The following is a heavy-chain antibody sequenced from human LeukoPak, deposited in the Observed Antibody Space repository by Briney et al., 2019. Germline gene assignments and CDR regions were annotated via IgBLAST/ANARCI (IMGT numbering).Heavy chain of an antibody. V-gene: IGHV3-23*01. CDR2: ISGSGST. CDR3: AKIGQQLVRYYYYYMDV. D-gene: IGHD6-13*01. CDR1: GFTFSSYG. Sequence: GGSLRLSCAASGFTFSSYGMSWVRQAPGKGLEWVSAISGSGSTYYADSVKGRFTISRDNSKNTLYLQMNSLRAEDTAVYYCAKIGQQLVRYYYYYMDVWGKGTTVTISS. J-gene: IGHJ6*03.